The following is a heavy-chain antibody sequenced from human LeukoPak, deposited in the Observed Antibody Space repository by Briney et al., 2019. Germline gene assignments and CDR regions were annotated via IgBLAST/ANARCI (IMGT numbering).Heavy chain of an antibody. D-gene: IGHD1-26*01. V-gene: IGHV4-61*02. CDR3: TRDGKRGTNGDAFDI. Sequence: PSQTLSLTCTVSGGSITSGAYFWSWIRQPAGKGLQWIGRIHTGGRTDYSPSLESRVTISVDTSKNQFSLKLISVTAADTAVYYCTRDGKRGTNGDAFDIWGQGTKVTVSS. J-gene: IGHJ3*02. CDR2: IHTGGRT. CDR1: GGSITSGAYF.